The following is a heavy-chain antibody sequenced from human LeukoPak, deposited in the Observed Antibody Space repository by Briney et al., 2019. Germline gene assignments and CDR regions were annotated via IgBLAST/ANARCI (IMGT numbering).Heavy chain of an antibody. CDR1: EFTFSSYG. Sequence: GGSLRLSCAASEFTFSSYGMHWVRQAPGKGLEWVAVISYDGSNKYYADSVKGRFTISGDNSKNTLYLQMNSLRAEDTAVYYCAKSPLLTEDYYFDYWGQGTLVTVSS. V-gene: IGHV3-30*18. CDR2: ISYDGSNK. CDR3: AKSPLLTEDYYFDY. D-gene: IGHD3/OR15-3a*01. J-gene: IGHJ4*02.